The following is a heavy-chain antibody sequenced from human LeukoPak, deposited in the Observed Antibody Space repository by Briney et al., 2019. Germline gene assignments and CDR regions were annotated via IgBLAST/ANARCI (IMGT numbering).Heavy chain of an antibody. V-gene: IGHV3-33*01. Sequence: TGGSLRLSCAASGFTFSSYGMHWVRQAPGKGLEWVALIWYDGSNKYYADSVWGRFTISRDNSKNTLYLQMKSLRVEDTAVFYCARAGVGAIYYFDYWGQGTLVTVSS. D-gene: IGHD1-26*01. CDR3: ARAGVGAIYYFDY. CDR1: GFTFSSYG. J-gene: IGHJ4*02. CDR2: IWYDGSNK.